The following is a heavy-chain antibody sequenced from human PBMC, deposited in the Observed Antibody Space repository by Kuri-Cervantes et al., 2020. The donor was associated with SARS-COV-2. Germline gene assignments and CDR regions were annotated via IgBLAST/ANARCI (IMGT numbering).Heavy chain of an antibody. CDR1: GGTFSSYA. V-gene: IGHV1-69*04. J-gene: IGHJ4*02. CDR2: INPIVGVP. Sequence: SVKVSCKASGGTFSSYAISWVRQAPRQGLEWMGRINPIVGVPNYAQNFQGRVTITADTSTSTAYVELSSLRSEDTAVYHCARETSRTSGTGYYFDYWGQGTLVTVSS. CDR3: ARETSRTSGTGYYFDY. D-gene: IGHD6-19*01.